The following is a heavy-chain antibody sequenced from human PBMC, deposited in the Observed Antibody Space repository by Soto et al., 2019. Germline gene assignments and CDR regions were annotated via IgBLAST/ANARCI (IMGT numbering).Heavy chain of an antibody. CDR1: GYTFTSYG. J-gene: IGHJ4*02. CDR3: ARVGAIAPAEGDY. Sequence: GASVKVSCKASGYTFTSYGIIWVRQAPGQGLELMGWISGYNNNKNYARKYQARVTMTTDTSTRTAYMELRSLRSDDTAVYYCARVGAIAPAEGDYWGQGTLVTVSS. V-gene: IGHV1-18*01. CDR2: ISGYNNNK. D-gene: IGHD6-13*01.